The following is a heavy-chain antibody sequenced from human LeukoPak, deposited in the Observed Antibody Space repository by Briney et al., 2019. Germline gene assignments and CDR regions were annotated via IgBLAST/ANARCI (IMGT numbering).Heavy chain of an antibody. D-gene: IGHD2-15*01. V-gene: IGHV3-74*01. CDR2: INSDERNT. J-gene: IGHJ4*02. CDR3: ARARSRYCSGGSCSFEY. CDR1: GFTFSRYW. Sequence: GGSLRLSCAASGFTFSRYWMHGARQAPGKGLVWVSRINSDERNTSYADSVKGRFTISRDNAKNTLYLQMNSQRAEDTAVYYCARARSRYCSGGSCSFEYWGEETLVTVS.